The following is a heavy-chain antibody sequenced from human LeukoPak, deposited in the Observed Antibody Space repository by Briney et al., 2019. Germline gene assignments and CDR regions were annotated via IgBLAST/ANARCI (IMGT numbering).Heavy chain of an antibody. V-gene: IGHV3-33*01. CDR3: ARDSTTPGAFDI. D-gene: IGHD2/OR15-2a*01. J-gene: IGHJ3*02. Sequence: GGSLRLSCAASGFTFSSYGMHWVRQAPGKGLEWVAVIWYDGSNKYYADSVKGRFTISRDNSKNTLYLQMNSRKAEDTAVYYCARDSTTPGAFDIWGQGTMVTVSS. CDR1: GFTFSSYG. CDR2: IWYDGSNK.